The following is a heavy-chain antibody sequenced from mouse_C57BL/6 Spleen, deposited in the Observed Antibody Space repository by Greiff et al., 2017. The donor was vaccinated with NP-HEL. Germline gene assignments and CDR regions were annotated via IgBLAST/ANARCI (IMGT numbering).Heavy chain of an antibody. D-gene: IGHD2-1*01. Sequence: VQLQQSGAELVNPGASVNLSCKASGYTLTSYWMQWVKQRPGQGLEWIGEINPSNGRTNYNDKFKSKATLTVDKSSSTAYMQLSSPTSEDSAVYYCARLLINFDYWGQGTTLTVSS. CDR3: ARLLINFDY. CDR1: GYTLTSYW. V-gene: IGHV1S81*02. J-gene: IGHJ2*01. CDR2: INPSNGRT.